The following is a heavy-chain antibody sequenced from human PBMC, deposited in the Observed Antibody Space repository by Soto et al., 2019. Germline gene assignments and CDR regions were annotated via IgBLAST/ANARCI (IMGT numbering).Heavy chain of an antibody. V-gene: IGHV1-69*01. J-gene: IGHJ6*02. CDR3: AKDISWRDFWSGSQQPRERGHYYGMDV. Sequence: QVQLVQSGAEVKKPGSSVKVSCKASGGTFSSNGISWVRQAPGQGLEWMGGIIPIFVTANYAQKFQGRVTITADESTSTAYMELSSLRSEDTALYYCAKDISWRDFWSGSQQPRERGHYYGMDVWGQGTTVTVSS. CDR1: GGTFSSNG. D-gene: IGHD3-3*01. CDR2: IIPIFVTA.